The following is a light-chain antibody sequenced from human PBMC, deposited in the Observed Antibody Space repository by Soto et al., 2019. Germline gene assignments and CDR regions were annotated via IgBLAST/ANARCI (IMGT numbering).Light chain of an antibody. CDR1: SSDIGGYNY. CDR3: SSFSVASPL. Sequence: QSALTQPASMSGSPGQSVTISCAGTSSDIGGYNYVSWYQHHPGTAPKLIIYDVSSRPSGVSHRFSASKSGNTASLTISGLQAEDEADYYCSSFSVASPLFGTGTKLPVL. V-gene: IGLV2-14*01. J-gene: IGLJ1*01. CDR2: DVS.